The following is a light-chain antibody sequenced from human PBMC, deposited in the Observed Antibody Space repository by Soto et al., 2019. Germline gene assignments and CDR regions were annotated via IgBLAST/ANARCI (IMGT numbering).Light chain of an antibody. Sequence: EIVMTQSPTTLSVSPGERATLSCRASQSVGTNLAWYQQKPGQAPRLLMYDTSTRATAIPARFSGSGSGTEFPFIISRLQSEVFAVYYCQQYINWPPLTFGGGTKVEIK. CDR1: QSVGTN. V-gene: IGKV3-15*01. CDR3: QQYINWPPLT. J-gene: IGKJ4*01. CDR2: DTS.